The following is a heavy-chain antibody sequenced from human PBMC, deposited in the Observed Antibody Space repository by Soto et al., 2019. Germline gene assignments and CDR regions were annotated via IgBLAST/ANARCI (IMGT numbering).Heavy chain of an antibody. CDR3: ERDGLTAFGMILYWDVDV. J-gene: IGHJ6*02. D-gene: IGHD3-3*01. CDR1: GFPFNIHT. CDR2: ISYDGSYK. Sequence: PGGSLRFSCTASGFPFNIHTMHLVRQSPGEGLEWVAFISYDGSYKFYADSVKGRFTISRGNSKSTLYLQMNRLTAADTAIYYCERDGLTAFGMILYWDVDVWGQGTTFTVSS. V-gene: IGHV3-30-3*01.